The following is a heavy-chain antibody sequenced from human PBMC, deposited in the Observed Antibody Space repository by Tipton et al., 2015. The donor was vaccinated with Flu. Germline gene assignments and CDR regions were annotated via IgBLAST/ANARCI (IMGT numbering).Heavy chain of an antibody. J-gene: IGHJ4*02. CDR2: ITPSGTTK. V-gene: IGHV3-48*03. CDR1: GFTFSSYE. Sequence: GSLRLSCVVSGFTFSSYEINWVRQAPGKGLEWVSYITPSGTTKYYADAVKGRFTISRDNAKNSLYLQMNSLRAEDTAVYYCARGFIRLCDYWGQGTLVTVSS. CDR3: ARGFIRLCDY. D-gene: IGHD3-16*01.